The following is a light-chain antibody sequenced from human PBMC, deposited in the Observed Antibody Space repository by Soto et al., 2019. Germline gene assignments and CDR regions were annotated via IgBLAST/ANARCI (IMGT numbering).Light chain of an antibody. CDR1: SKGICGSHF. V-gene: IGLV2-8*01. CDR2: EVT. J-gene: IGLJ1*01. CDR3: SSYAGRDTVV. Sequence: VPTQPAPVAGAPGQAVTLSCTGTSKGICGSHFVSWYQQHPGKAPKIIIYEVTERPSGVPDRFSGSKSGNTASLTVSGLQAEDEGDYYCSSYAGRDTVVFGSGTKVTVL.